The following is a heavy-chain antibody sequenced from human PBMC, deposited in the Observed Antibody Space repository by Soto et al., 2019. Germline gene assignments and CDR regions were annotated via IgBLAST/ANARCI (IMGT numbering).Heavy chain of an antibody. Sequence: QVQLVQSGAEVKKPGSSVKVSCKASGGTFSPYTINWVRQAPGQGLEWMGRIIPFHGVTNYAQKFQARVTITADKSTRTASMELSGLRFEATAMYYCTRDWEITVSTWSFGGFWGRGTLVTVSS. J-gene: IGHJ4*02. V-gene: IGHV1-69*08. CDR1: GGTFSPYT. D-gene: IGHD3-10*01. CDR2: IIPFHGVT. CDR3: TRDWEITVSTWSFGGF.